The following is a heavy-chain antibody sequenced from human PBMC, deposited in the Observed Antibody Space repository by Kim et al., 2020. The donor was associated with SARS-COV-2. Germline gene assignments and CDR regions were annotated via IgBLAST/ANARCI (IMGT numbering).Heavy chain of an antibody. D-gene: IGHD3-10*02. Sequence: GGSLRLSCAASEFTFSDSCMTWVRQAPGKGLEWVANIKQDGSAKYYVDSVKGRFTISRDNAKNSLFLQMNSLRAEDTAVYYCARYVSLGYWGQGTLVTVSS. CDR2: IKQDGSAK. J-gene: IGHJ4*02. V-gene: IGHV3-7*01. CDR1: EFTFSDSC. CDR3: ARYVSLGY.